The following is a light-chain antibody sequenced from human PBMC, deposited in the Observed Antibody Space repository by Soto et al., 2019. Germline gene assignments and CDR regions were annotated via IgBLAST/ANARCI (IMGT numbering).Light chain of an antibody. Sequence: DIQVTQSPSFLSASVGDRVTITCRASQGISSYLGWYQQTPGKAPKLLIYAASTLQSGVPSRFSGSGSGTEFTLTISSLQPDDFATYYCQQYNSYLRTFGQGTKVDI. CDR3: QQYNSYLRT. J-gene: IGKJ1*01. CDR2: AAS. V-gene: IGKV1-9*01. CDR1: QGISSY.